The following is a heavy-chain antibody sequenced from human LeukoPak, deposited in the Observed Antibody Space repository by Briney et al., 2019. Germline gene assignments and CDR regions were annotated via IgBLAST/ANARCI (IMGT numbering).Heavy chain of an antibody. CDR2: IYYSGST. V-gene: IGHV4-59*01. Sequence: SETLSLTCTVSGGSISSYYWSWIRQPPGKGLEWIGYIYYSGSTNYNPSLKSRVTISVDTSKNQFSLKLSSVTAADTAVYYCARGGDWTAFDIWGQGTTVTVSS. CDR1: GGSISSYY. CDR3: ARGGDWTAFDI. J-gene: IGHJ3*02. D-gene: IGHD3/OR15-3a*01.